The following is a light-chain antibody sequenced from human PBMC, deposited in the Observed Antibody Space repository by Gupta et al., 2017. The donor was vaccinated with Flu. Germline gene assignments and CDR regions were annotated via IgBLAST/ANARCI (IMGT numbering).Light chain of an antibody. V-gene: IGKV1-39*01. J-gene: IGKJ4*02. Sequence: PSSLSASVGDRVTITCRASQSIANYLNWYQQKRGKAPNLLIYGASSLQSGVPSRFSGSGSGTDFTLTIRSLQPEDFATYYCQQSDITPLTFGGGTKVEVK. CDR2: GAS. CDR1: QSIANY. CDR3: QQSDITPLT.